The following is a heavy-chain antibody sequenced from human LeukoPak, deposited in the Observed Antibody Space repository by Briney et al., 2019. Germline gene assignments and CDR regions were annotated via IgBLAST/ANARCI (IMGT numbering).Heavy chain of an antibody. Sequence: SETLSLTCTVSGGSISTYYWNWIRQPPGKGLEWIGYTYYSGATNYNPSLKSRVTISVDTSKNQFSLKLSSVTAADTAVYYCARVDTAMVTFAYWGQGTLVTVSS. D-gene: IGHD5-18*01. CDR3: ARVDTAMVTFAY. V-gene: IGHV4-59*12. J-gene: IGHJ4*02. CDR1: GGSISTYY. CDR2: TYYSGAT.